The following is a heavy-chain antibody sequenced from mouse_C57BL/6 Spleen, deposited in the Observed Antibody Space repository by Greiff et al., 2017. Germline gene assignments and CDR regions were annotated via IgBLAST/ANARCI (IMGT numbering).Heavy chain of an antibody. V-gene: IGHV1-80*01. Sequence: VQLQQSGAKLVKPGASVKISCKASGYAFSSYWMNWVKQRPGKGLEWIGQLYPGDGDTNYNGKFKGKATLTADKSSSTAYMQLSSLTSEDSAVYFCAYGTYYAMDYWGQGTSVTVSS. CDR2: LYPGDGDT. J-gene: IGHJ4*01. D-gene: IGHD2-10*02. CDR1: GYAFSSYW. CDR3: AYGTYYAMDY.